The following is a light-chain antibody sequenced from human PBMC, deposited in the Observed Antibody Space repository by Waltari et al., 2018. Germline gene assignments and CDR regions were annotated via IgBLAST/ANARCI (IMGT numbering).Light chain of an antibody. V-gene: IGLV4-69*01. Sequence: QLVLTQSPSASASLGASVKLTCTLSSGHSSYGIAWHQQQPEKGPRYLMKLNSDGSHNKGDGIPDRFSGSSSGAERYLTISRLQSEDEADYYCQTWGTGLLVFGGGTKLTVL. CDR2: LNSDGSH. J-gene: IGLJ3*02. CDR1: SGHSSYG. CDR3: QTWGTGLLV.